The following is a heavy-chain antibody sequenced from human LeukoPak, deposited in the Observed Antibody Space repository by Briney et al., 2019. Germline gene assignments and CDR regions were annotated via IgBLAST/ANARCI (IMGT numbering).Heavy chain of an antibody. CDR2: VDPEDGET. J-gene: IGHJ3*02. CDR1: GYTFTDYY. CDR3: AREDYYDSSGYHDAFDI. V-gene: IGHV1-69-2*01. D-gene: IGHD3-22*01. Sequence: ASVKVSCKVSGYTFTDYYMHWVQQAPGKGLEWMGLVDPEDGETIYAEKFQGRVTITADTSTDTAYMELSSLRSEDTAVYYCAREDYYDSSGYHDAFDIWGQGTMVTVSS.